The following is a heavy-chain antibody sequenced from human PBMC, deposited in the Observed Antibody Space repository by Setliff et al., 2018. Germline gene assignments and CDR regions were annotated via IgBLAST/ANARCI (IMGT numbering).Heavy chain of an antibody. CDR3: AKELVEVLMTGLEF. Sequence: GGSLRLSCATSGFSFSNYGMHWVRQAPGKGLEWVSFIRHDGNNKYYKDSVRGRFTISRDNSKNTVYLQVNSLRPEDTAVYFCAKELVEVLMTGLEFWGQGAMVTVSS. V-gene: IGHV3-30*02. CDR1: GFSFSNYG. J-gene: IGHJ4*02. D-gene: IGHD3-9*01. CDR2: IRHDGNNK.